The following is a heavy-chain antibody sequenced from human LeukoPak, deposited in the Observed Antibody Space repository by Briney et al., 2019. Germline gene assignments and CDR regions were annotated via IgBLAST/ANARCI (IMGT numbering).Heavy chain of an antibody. Sequence: SETLSLTCTVSGGSISSSSYYWGWIRQPPGKGLEWIGSIYYSGSTYYNPSLKSRVTISVDTSKNQFSLKLSSVTAADTAVYYRARLGPPAAGTDYWGQGTLVTVSS. CDR1: GGSISSSSYY. D-gene: IGHD6-13*01. CDR3: ARLGPPAAGTDY. CDR2: IYYSGST. V-gene: IGHV4-39*01. J-gene: IGHJ4*02.